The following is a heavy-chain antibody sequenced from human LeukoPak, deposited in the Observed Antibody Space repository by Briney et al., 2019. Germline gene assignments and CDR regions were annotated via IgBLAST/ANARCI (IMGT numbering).Heavy chain of an antibody. CDR3: ARGAIAAAGKAYLDY. J-gene: IGHJ4*02. D-gene: IGHD6-13*01. CDR2: ISSSSSYI. CDR1: GFTFSSYS. V-gene: IGHV3-21*01. Sequence: GGSLRLSCAASGFTFSSYSMNWVRQAPGKGLEWVSSISSSSSYIYYADSVKGRFTISRYNAKNSLYLQMNSLRAEDTAVYYCARGAIAAAGKAYLDYWGQGTLVTVSS.